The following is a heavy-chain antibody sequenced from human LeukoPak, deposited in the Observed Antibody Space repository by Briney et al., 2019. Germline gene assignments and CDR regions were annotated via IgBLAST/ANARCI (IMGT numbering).Heavy chain of an antibody. CDR3: ARNGEI. CDR2: INCNNGDT. Sequence: ASVKVSPKTSGYTFTGYYMHWMRQAPGQGLEWMGWINCNNGDTIYAQKFEGRVTVTRDTSISTAYMELSRLEYDDTAVYYCARNGEIWGQGTLVTVSS. V-gene: IGHV1-2*02. D-gene: IGHD3-10*01. CDR1: GYTFTGYY. J-gene: IGHJ4*02.